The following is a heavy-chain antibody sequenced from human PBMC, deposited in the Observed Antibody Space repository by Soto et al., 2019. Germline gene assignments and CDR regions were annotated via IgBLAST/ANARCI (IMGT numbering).Heavy chain of an antibody. D-gene: IGHD3-10*01. V-gene: IGHV3-21*01. J-gene: IGHJ4*02. Sequence: EVQLVESGGGLVKPGGSLRLSCAASGFTFSSYSMNWVRQAPGKGLEWVSSISSSSSYIYYADSVKGRFTISRDNAKNSLYLQMNSLRAEDTAVYYCARDTLKGSMVRGAPIDYWGQGTLVTVSS. CDR1: GFTFSSYS. CDR2: ISSSSSYI. CDR3: ARDTLKGSMVRGAPIDY.